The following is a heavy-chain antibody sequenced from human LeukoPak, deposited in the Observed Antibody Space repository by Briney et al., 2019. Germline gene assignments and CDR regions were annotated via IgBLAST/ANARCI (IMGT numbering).Heavy chain of an antibody. CDR1: GFIFSNYS. D-gene: IGHD3-9*01. CDR2: ISRSGSYI. J-gene: IGHJ4*02. CDR3: ARESGVRYFDWSSDY. Sequence: GGSLRLSCAASGFIFSNYSMNWVRQAPGKGLEWVSSISRSGSYIYSADSVKGRFTISRDNAKNSLYLQMNSLRAEDTAVYYCARESGVRYFDWSSDYWGQGTLVTVSS. V-gene: IGHV3-21*01.